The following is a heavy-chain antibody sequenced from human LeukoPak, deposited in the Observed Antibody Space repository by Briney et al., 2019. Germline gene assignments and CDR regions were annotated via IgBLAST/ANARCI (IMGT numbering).Heavy chain of an antibody. J-gene: IGHJ5*02. CDR3: ARERRHRLNWFDP. CDR2: IYCSGST. V-gene: IGHV4-61*01. CDR1: GGSVSSGSYY. Sequence: SETLSLTCTVSGGSVSSGSYYWSWIRQPPGKGLEWIGYIYCSGSTNYNPSLKSRVTISVDTSKNQFSLKLSSVTAADTAVYYCARERRHRLNWFDPWGQGTLVTVSS.